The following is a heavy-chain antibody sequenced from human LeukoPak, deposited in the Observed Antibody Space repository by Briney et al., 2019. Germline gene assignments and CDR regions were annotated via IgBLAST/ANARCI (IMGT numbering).Heavy chain of an antibody. V-gene: IGHV3-74*01. J-gene: IGHJ4*02. D-gene: IGHD5-24*01. CDR2: INTDGSTT. CDR1: GFTFSSYW. CDR3: ARGGLEPVDY. Sequence: GGSLRLSCTVSGFTFSSYWMHWVREAPGMGLVWVSRINTDGSTTSYADSVKGRFTISRDNAKNTLYLQVNSLRAEDTAVYYCARGGLEPVDYWGQGTLVTVSS.